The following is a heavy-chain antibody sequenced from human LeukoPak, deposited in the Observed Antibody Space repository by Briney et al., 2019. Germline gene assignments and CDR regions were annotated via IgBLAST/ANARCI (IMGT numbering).Heavy chain of an antibody. Sequence: SQTLSLTCTVSGGSISSGDYYWCWIRQPPGKGLEWIGYIYYSGSTYYNPSLKSRVTISVDTSKNQFSLKLSSVTAADTAVYYCARDTSRDGYNYDYWGQGTLVTVSS. V-gene: IGHV4-30-4*01. CDR1: GGSISSGDYY. J-gene: IGHJ4*02. CDR2: IYYSGST. CDR3: ARDTSRDGYNYDY. D-gene: IGHD5-24*01.